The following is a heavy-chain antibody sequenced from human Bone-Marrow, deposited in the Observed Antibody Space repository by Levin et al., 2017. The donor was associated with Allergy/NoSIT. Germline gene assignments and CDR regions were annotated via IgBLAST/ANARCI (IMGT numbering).Heavy chain of an antibody. Sequence: SQTLSLTCAVSGASISSSLWWSWVRQSPGKGLEWIGEVYYSGNTNYNPSLKSRLTISVDKSNNHFSLNLRSVTAADTAVYYCAISLPQYCTNNDCSKYFHYYMGVWGKGTTVIVSS. CDR2: VYYSGNT. J-gene: IGHJ6*03. CDR3: AISLPQYCTNNDCSKYFHYYMGV. V-gene: IGHV4-4*02. D-gene: IGHD2-8*01. CDR1: GASISSSLW.